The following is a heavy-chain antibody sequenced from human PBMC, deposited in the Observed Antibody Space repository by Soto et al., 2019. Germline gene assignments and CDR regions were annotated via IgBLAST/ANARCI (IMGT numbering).Heavy chain of an antibody. CDR2: VSYGDSHK. D-gene: IGHD6-13*01. V-gene: IGHV3-30-3*01. J-gene: IGHJ6*01. CDR1: GFTFSAYA. CDR3: ARAGVNGVGILDFYGVDV. Sequence: QVQLVESGGGEVQPGRSLRLSCAASGFTFSAYALHWVRQAPGTGLEWVATVSYGDSHKYYADSVKGRFTISRDNSKKTLFLQMTGLKDEDTAIYYCARAGVNGVGILDFYGVDVW.